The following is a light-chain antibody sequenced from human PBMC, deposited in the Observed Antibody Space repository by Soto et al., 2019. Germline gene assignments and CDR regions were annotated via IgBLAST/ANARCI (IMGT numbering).Light chain of an antibody. CDR3: QQRHMWPIT. CDR2: DAY. CDR1: QSFRGL. V-gene: IGKV3-11*01. Sequence: EVVLPQSSVTLSLSPGEISTLSCRASQSFRGLLAWYQQKPGQAPRLLIYDAYNRATGIPPRFSGSGSGTDFTLTISSLEPEDSAVYYCQQRHMWPITFGQGTRLEIK. J-gene: IGKJ5*01.